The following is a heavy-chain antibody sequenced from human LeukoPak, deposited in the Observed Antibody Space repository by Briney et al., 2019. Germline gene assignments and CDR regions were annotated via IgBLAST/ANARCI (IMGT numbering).Heavy chain of an antibody. D-gene: IGHD5-12*01. CDR3: ARRGSGYDAAPTGMDV. Sequence: GGSLRLSCAASGFTFSSYWMHWVRQAPGKGLVWVSRINSDGSSTSYADSVKGRFTISRDNAKNTLYLQMNSLRAEDTAVYYCARRGSGYDAAPTGMDVWGRGTTVTVSS. J-gene: IGHJ6*02. CDR1: GFTFSSYW. V-gene: IGHV3-74*01. CDR2: INSDGSST.